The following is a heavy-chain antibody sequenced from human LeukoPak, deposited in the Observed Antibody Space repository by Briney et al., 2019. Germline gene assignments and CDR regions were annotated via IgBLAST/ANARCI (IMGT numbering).Heavy chain of an antibody. V-gene: IGHV1-18*01. Sequence: ASVKVSCKASGYTFTSYGISWVRQAHGQGIEWMGWIRAYNGNTNYAQKRQGRVTITTDTSTRTAYMELRSLRSDDTAVYYCARGPCSSTSCHVSYYYYMDVWGKGTTVTVSS. CDR2: IRAYNGNT. CDR1: GYTFTSYG. J-gene: IGHJ6*03. CDR3: ARGPCSSTSCHVSYYYYMDV. D-gene: IGHD2-2*01.